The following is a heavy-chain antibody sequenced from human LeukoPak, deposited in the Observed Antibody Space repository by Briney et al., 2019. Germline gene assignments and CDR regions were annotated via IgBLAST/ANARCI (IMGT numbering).Heavy chain of an antibody. CDR1: GFTFSSYS. CDR3: AKDRWGYFDY. J-gene: IGHJ4*02. Sequence: GGSLRLSCAASGFTFSSYSMNWVRQAPGKGLEWVSAISGSGGSTYYADSVKGRFTISRDNSKNTLYLQMNSLRAEDTAVYYCAKDRWGYFDYWGQGTPVTVSS. V-gene: IGHV3-23*01. D-gene: IGHD7-27*01. CDR2: ISGSGGST.